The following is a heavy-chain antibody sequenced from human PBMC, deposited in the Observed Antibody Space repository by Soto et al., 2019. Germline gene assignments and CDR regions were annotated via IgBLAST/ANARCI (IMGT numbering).Heavy chain of an antibody. D-gene: IGHD3-22*01. CDR2: IKQDGSEK. Sequence: PGGSLRLSCAASGFTFSSYWMSWVRQAPGKGLEWVANIKQDGSEKYYVDSVKGRFTISRDNAKNSLYLQMNSLRAEDTAVYYCAREERSYYYDSSGYLNYYYYGMDVWGQGTTVTVSS. CDR1: GFTFSSYW. V-gene: IGHV3-7*01. CDR3: AREERSYYYDSSGYLNYYYYGMDV. J-gene: IGHJ6*02.